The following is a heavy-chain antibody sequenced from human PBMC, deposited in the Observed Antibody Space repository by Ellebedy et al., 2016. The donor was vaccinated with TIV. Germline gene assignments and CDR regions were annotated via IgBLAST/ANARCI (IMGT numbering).Heavy chain of an antibody. D-gene: IGHD6-19*01. Sequence: GESLKISXAASGFTFSTYGMHWVRQAPGKGLEWVAVISYDGSNKYYVDSVKGRFTISRDNSKNTLYVQMNSLRGEDTAVYYCARESSSGVRFDHWGQGTLVTVSS. CDR3: ARESSSGVRFDH. J-gene: IGHJ4*02. CDR2: ISYDGSNK. V-gene: IGHV3-30*03. CDR1: GFTFSTYG.